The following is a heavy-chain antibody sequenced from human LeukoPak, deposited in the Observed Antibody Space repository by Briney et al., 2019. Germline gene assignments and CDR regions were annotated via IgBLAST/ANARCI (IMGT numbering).Heavy chain of an antibody. Sequence: GGSLRLSCAASGFTFSSYGMHWVRQAPGKGLEWVAFIRYDGSNKYYADSVKGRFTISRDNSKNTLYLQMNSLRAEDTAVYYCAKVAWQQLALNDYWGQGTLVTVSS. D-gene: IGHD6-13*01. V-gene: IGHV3-30*02. J-gene: IGHJ4*02. CDR2: IRYDGSNK. CDR1: GFTFSSYG. CDR3: AKVAWQQLALNDY.